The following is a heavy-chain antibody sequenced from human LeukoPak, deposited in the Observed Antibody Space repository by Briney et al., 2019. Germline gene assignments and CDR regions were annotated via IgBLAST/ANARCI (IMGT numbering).Heavy chain of an antibody. Sequence: SETLSLTCTVSGGSISSYYWSWIRQPPGKGLEWIGYIYYSGSTNYNPSLKSRVTISVDTSKSQFSLKLSSVTAADTAVYYCARRGYSGYGGDYFDYWGQGTPVTVSS. CDR2: IYYSGST. D-gene: IGHD5-12*01. V-gene: IGHV4-59*08. J-gene: IGHJ4*02. CDR3: ARRGYSGYGGDYFDY. CDR1: GGSISSYY.